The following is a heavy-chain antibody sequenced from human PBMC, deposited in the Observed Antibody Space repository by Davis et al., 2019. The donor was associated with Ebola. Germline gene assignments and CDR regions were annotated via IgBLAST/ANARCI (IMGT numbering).Heavy chain of an antibody. J-gene: IGHJ2*01. V-gene: IGHV3-53*01. Sequence: PGGSLRLSCAAFEFTVSSNYMSWVRQAPGKGLEWVSIIYSGGSTFYAGSVEGRFTISRDNSKDTLYLQMNSLRAEDTAVYYCARVIGQQDWHFDLWGRGTLVTVSS. CDR1: EFTVSSNY. CDR2: IYSGGST. D-gene: IGHD6-13*01. CDR3: ARVIGQQDWHFDL.